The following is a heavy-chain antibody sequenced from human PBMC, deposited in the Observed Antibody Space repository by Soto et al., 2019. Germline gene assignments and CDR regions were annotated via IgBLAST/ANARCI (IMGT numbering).Heavy chain of an antibody. Sequence: DVQLVETGGGLIQPGGSLRLSCAASGFIVSSSYMSWVRQAPGKGLEWVSVIYSDGRTYYADSVKGRFTISRDNSKNTLYLQMNSLSAVDTAVYYCARCSGWYGQCYFDCWGQGTLVTVSS. D-gene: IGHD6-13*01. V-gene: IGHV3-53*02. CDR2: IYSDGRT. CDR1: GFIVSSSY. J-gene: IGHJ4*02. CDR3: ARCSGWYGQCYFDC.